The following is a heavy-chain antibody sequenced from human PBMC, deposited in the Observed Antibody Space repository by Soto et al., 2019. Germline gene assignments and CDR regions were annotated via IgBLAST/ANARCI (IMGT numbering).Heavy chain of an antibody. Sequence: GASVKVSCKVSGYTLTELSMHWVRQAPGKGLEWMGGFDPEDGETIYAQKFQGRVTMTEDTSTDTAYMELSSLRSEDTAVYYCATHPNCGGDCYSTEFDYWGQGTLVTVSS. CDR1: GYTLTELS. J-gene: IGHJ4*02. CDR3: ATHPNCGGDCYSTEFDY. CDR2: FDPEDGET. D-gene: IGHD2-21*02. V-gene: IGHV1-24*01.